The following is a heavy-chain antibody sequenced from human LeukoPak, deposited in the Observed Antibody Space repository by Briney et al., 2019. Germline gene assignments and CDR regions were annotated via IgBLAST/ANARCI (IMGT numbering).Heavy chain of an antibody. Sequence: GASVTVSFTASGYTFTNYYLYWVRQAPGQGLDWMGIINPSDNSTSYAQKFQGRVTMTRDTSTSTVYMELSSLRSEDTAVYYCARVSGYCSGGRCYGLPSHGMDVWGQGTTVTVSS. V-gene: IGHV1-46*01. CDR3: ARVSGYCSGGRCYGLPSHGMDV. CDR2: INPSDNST. D-gene: IGHD2-15*01. CDR1: GYTFTNYY. J-gene: IGHJ6*02.